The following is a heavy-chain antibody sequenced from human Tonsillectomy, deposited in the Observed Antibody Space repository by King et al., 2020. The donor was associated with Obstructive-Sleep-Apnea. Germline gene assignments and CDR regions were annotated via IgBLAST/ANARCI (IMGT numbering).Heavy chain of an antibody. D-gene: IGHD1-26*01. J-gene: IGHJ3*02. CDR2: INWISSIM. CDR3: AKDRRATIFRTFDI. CDR1: GFTFDDYA. V-gene: IGHV3-9*01. Sequence: VQLVESGGGLVQPGRSLRLSCAASGFTFDDYAMHWVRQAPGKGLEWVSGINWISSIMGYADSVKGRFTISRDNAKNSLYLQMNGLRAEDSALYYCAKDRRATIFRTFDIWGQGTMVTVSS.